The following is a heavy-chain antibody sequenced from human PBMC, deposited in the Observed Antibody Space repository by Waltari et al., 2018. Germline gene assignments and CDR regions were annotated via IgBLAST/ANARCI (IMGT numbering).Heavy chain of an antibody. V-gene: IGHV3-23*01. D-gene: IGHD3-22*01. J-gene: IGHJ4*02. CDR1: GFTFSSYA. CDR3: AKVEMATIVAYLNLPYYFDY. Sequence: EVQLLESGGGLVQPGGSLRLSCAASGFTFSSYAMSWVRQAPGKGLEWVSAISGRGGSTYYADSVKGRFTISRDNSKNTLYLQMNSLRAEDTAVYYCAKVEMATIVAYLNLPYYFDYWGQGTLVTVSS. CDR2: ISGRGGST.